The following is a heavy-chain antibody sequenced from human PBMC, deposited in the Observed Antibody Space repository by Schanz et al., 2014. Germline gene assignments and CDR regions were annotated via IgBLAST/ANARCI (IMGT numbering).Heavy chain of an antibody. J-gene: IGHJ3*02. D-gene: IGHD3-10*01. CDR1: GFTFSSYA. Sequence: EVQLLESGGGLVQPGGSLRLSCAASGFTFSSYAMSWVRQAPGKGLEWVSAISGSGGSTYYADSVKGRFTISRDNAKNTLYLQMNTLRAEDTAVYYCAKGRFGELSAFDIWGQGTMVTVS. CDR2: ISGSGGST. V-gene: IGHV3-23*01. CDR3: AKGRFGELSAFDI.